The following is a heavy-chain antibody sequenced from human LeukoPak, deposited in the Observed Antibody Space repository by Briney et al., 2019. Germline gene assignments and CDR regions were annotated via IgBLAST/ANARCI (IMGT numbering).Heavy chain of an antibody. CDR3: ARSDDGSSEGIDDAFDI. J-gene: IGHJ3*02. V-gene: IGHV3-66*01. CDR1: GFTVSSNY. CDR2: IYSGGST. Sequence: PGGSLRLSCAASGFTVSSNYMSWVRQAPGKGLEWVSVIYSGGSTYYADSVKGRFTISRDNSKNTLYLQMNSLRAEDTAVYYCARSDDGSSEGIDDAFDIWGQGTMVTVSS. D-gene: IGHD1-26*01.